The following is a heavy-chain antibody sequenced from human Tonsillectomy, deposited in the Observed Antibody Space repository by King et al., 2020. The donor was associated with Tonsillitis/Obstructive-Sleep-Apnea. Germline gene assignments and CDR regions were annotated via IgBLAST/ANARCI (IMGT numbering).Heavy chain of an antibody. D-gene: IGHD3-22*01. CDR3: ARRLVVPQNNAFDI. V-gene: IGHV5-51*01. J-gene: IGHJ3*02. CDR2: IYPGDSDT. CDR1: GYSFTNYW. Sequence: QLVQSGAEVKKSGESLQISWKGSGYSFTNYWIGWVRPMPGKGLEWMGVIYPGDSDTRYSPSFQGQVTISAANSISTAYLQWSSLKASDTAMYYCARRLVVPQNNAFDIWGQGTMVIVSS.